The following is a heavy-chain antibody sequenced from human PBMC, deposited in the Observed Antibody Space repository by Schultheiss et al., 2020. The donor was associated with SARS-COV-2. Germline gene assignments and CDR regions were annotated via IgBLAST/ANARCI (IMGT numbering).Heavy chain of an antibody. CDR1: GYTFTGYY. CDR3: ARGRYDFWSGYYKGPHYYMDV. J-gene: IGHJ6*03. CDR2: INPNSGGT. V-gene: IGHV1-2*02. Sequence: ASVKVSCKASGYTFTGYYMHWVRQAPGQGLEWMGWINPNSGGTNYAQKFQGRVTMTRDTSISTAYMELSRLRSDDTAVYYCARGRYDFWSGYYKGPHYYMDVWGKGTTVTVSS. D-gene: IGHD3-3*01.